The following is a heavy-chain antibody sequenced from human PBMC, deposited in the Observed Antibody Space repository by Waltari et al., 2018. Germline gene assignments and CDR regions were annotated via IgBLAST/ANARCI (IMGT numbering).Heavy chain of an antibody. J-gene: IGHJ2*01. Sequence: EVQLLVSRVGLLQPGGSLTLSCAASAFTDISSYMSWVRQAPGKGLEWVSVINSGGDTHYADSVKGRFTISRDSSKNTVYLQMSTLRAEDTALYYCARDVTGYYYFDLWGRGTLVTVSS. CDR2: INSGGDT. CDR1: AFTDISSY. V-gene: IGHV3-53*01. CDR3: ARDVTGYYYFDL.